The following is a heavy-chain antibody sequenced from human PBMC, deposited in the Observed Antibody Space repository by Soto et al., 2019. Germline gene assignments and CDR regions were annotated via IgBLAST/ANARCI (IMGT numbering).Heavy chain of an antibody. CDR1: GFTFSYYW. Sequence: VQLVESGGGLVQPGESLRLSCAASGFTFSYYWMHWVRQAPGKGLVWVSRIHSDGSSTTYADSVKGRFTISRANARNTVYLQMNSLRVVDTAMYYCARGDRGAFDIWGQGTVVTVSS. CDR2: IHSDGSST. CDR3: ARGDRGAFDI. V-gene: IGHV3-74*01. J-gene: IGHJ3*02. D-gene: IGHD1-26*01.